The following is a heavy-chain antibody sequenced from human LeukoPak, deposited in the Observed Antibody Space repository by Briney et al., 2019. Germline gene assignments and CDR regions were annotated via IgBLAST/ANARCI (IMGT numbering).Heavy chain of an antibody. CDR2: IIPIFGTA. J-gene: IGHJ4*02. D-gene: IGHD6-25*01. CDR3: AKYSSGFDY. Sequence: KVSSEHSRDSSSVAITRSGPQRPGQRLEWMGRIIPIFGTANYAQKFQGRVTITADKSTSTAYMELSSLRSEDTAVYYCAKYSSGFDYWGQGTLVTVSS. V-gene: IGHV1-69*08. CDR1: RDSSSVAI.